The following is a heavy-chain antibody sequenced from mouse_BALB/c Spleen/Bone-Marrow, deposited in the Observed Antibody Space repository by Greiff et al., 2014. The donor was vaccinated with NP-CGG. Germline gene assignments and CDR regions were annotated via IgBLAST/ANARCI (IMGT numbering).Heavy chain of an antibody. CDR1: GYAFSNYG. J-gene: IGHJ4*01. D-gene: IGHD2-4*01. CDR2: IYPGDGDA. V-gene: IGHV1-80*01. Sequence: QVQLQQSGAEVMRPGASVNISCKASGYAFSNYGMHWVKQRPGQGLEWIGQIYPGDGDANYNGKFKGKVTLTADKSTSTAYVQLSSIASEDSAVYFCASVYDYGRGYALDYWGQGTSVTVSS. CDR3: ASVYDYGRGYALDY.